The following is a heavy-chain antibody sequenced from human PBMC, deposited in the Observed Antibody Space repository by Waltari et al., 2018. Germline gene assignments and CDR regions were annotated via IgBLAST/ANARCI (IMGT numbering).Heavy chain of an antibody. J-gene: IGHJ4*02. V-gene: IGHV4-4*02. CDR3: ARHDYDSSGYYRYYFDY. CDR1: GGSISSSNW. CDR2: IYHSGST. Sequence: QVQLQESGPGLVKPSGTLSLTCAVSGGSISSSNWWSWVRQPPGKGLEWIGEIYHSGSTNYNPSLKSRVTISVDTSKNQFSLKLSSVTAADTAVYYCARHDYDSSGYYRYYFDYWGQGTLVTVSS. D-gene: IGHD3-22*01.